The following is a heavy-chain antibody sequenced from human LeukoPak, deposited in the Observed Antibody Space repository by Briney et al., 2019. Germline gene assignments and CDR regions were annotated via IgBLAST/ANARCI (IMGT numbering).Heavy chain of an antibody. CDR2: ISAYNGNT. Sequence: ASVKVSCKASGYTFTSYGISWVRQAPGQGLEWMGWISAYNGNTNYAQKLQGRITMTTDTSTSTAYMELRSLRSDDTAVYYCAREGYDILIGYSRPFDYWGQGTLVTVSS. CDR3: AREGYDILIGYSRPFDY. J-gene: IGHJ4*02. V-gene: IGHV1-18*01. D-gene: IGHD3-9*01. CDR1: GYTFTSYG.